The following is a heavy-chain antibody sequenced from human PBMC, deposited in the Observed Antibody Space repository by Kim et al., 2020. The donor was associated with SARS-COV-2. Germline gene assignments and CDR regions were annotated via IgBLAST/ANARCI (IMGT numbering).Heavy chain of an antibody. CDR3: ARAPYGDYGYYYYGMDV. CDR2: ISYDGSNK. V-gene: IGHV3-30*04. CDR1: GFTFSSYA. Sequence: GGSLRLSCAASGFTFSSYAMHWVRQAPGKGLEWVAVISYDGSNKYYADSVKGRFTISRDNSKNTLYLQMNSLRAEDTAVYYCARAPYGDYGYYYYGMDV. D-gene: IGHD4-17*01. J-gene: IGHJ6*01.